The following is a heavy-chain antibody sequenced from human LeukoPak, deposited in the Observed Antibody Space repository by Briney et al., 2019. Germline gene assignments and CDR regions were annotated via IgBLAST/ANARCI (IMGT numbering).Heavy chain of an antibody. Sequence: PGGSLRLSCAASEFTFSNYGMHWVRQAPGKGLEWVAFIRYDGSNKYYADSVKGRFTISRDNSKNTLYLQMKSLRPDDTGVYFCAKDESVAGPTMRYWGQGTLVTVSS. CDR1: EFTFSNYG. CDR2: IRYDGSNK. V-gene: IGHV3-30*02. D-gene: IGHD6-19*01. CDR3: AKDESVAGPTMRY. J-gene: IGHJ4*02.